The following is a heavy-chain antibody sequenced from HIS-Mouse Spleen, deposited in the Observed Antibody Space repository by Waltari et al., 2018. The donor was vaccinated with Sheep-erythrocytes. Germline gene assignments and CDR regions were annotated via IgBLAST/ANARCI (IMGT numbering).Heavy chain of an antibody. Sequence: QLQLQESGPGLVKPSETLSLTCTVSGGSISSSSYYWGWIRQPPGKGLEWIGSIYYSGSTYFNPYLNSRVTISVYTSKNQFSLKLSSVTAADTAVYYCARDEGTYYDFWSGYPPSYYFDYWGQGTLVTVSS. D-gene: IGHD3-3*01. V-gene: IGHV4-39*07. CDR1: GGSISSSSYY. CDR3: ARDEGTYYDFWSGYPPSYYFDY. CDR2: IYYSGST. J-gene: IGHJ4*02.